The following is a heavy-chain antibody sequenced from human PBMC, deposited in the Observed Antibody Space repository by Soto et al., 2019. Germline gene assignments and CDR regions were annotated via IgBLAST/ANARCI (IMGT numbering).Heavy chain of an antibody. V-gene: IGHV4-39*01. CDR3: ARHREYYDFWSGSSYGMDV. D-gene: IGHD3-3*01. J-gene: IGHJ6*02. Sequence: PSETLSLTCTFSGGSISSGVYYWSWIRQHPGKGLEWIGYIYYSGSTYYNPSLKSRVTISVDTSKNQFSLKLSSVTAADTAVYYCARHREYYDFWSGSSYGMDVWGQGTTVNVSS. CDR2: IYYSGST. CDR1: GGSISSGVYY.